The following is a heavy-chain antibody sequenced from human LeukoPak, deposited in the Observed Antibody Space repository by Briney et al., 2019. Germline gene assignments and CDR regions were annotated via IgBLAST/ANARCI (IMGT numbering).Heavy chain of an antibody. CDR2: ISSRGSYT. CDR1: GFTFSNYN. J-gene: IGHJ4*02. CDR3: ARDGLAVPGQPDY. Sequence: TGGSLRLSCAASGFTFSNYNMNWVRQAPGKGLERVSYISSRGSYTYYADSVKGRFTISRDNAKNSLYLQMNSLRAEDTAVYYCARDGLAVPGQPDYWGQGTLVTVSS. D-gene: IGHD6-19*01. V-gene: IGHV3-21*06.